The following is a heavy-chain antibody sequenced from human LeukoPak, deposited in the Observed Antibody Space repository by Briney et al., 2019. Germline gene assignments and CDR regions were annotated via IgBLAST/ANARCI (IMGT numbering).Heavy chain of an antibody. J-gene: IGHJ3*02. Sequence: GGSLRLSCLTSGFIFDDYAMHWVRQGPGKGLEWVSGIRWNGARIVYADSVKGRFTISRDNVRGSLSLQMDDLSGEDMALYYCVIAHRSLMDTSAFDIWGQGTMVTVSS. CDR3: VIAHRSLMDTSAFDI. CDR1: GFIFDDYA. CDR2: IRWNGARI. V-gene: IGHV3-9*03. D-gene: IGHD5-18*01.